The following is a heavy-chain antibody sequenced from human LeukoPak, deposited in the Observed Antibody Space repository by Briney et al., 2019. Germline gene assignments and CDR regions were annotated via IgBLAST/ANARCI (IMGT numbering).Heavy chain of an antibody. V-gene: IGHV3-21*01. J-gene: IGHJ4*02. CDR3: ARGSSGGDY. Sequence: GGSLRLSCAASGFTFSSYSMNWVRQAPGRGLEWVSSIRSSNGYIYYADSVKGRFTISRDNAKNSVYLQMNSLRAEDTAEYYCARGSSGGDYWGQGTLVTVSS. CDR1: GFTFSSYS. CDR2: IRSSNGYI. D-gene: IGHD3-16*01.